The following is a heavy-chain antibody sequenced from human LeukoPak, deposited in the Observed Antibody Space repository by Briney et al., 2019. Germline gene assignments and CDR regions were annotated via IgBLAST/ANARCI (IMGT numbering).Heavy chain of an antibody. Sequence: GGSLRLSCAASGFTFSSYAMHWVRQSLGKGLEWVAVMSYDGFNKYYADSVKGRFTISRDNSKNTLYLQMNSLRADDTAVYHCAKTKGYSYGYYFDYWGQGTLVTVSS. V-gene: IGHV3-30*18. D-gene: IGHD5-18*01. J-gene: IGHJ4*02. CDR1: GFTFSSYA. CDR2: MSYDGFNK. CDR3: AKTKGYSYGYYFDY.